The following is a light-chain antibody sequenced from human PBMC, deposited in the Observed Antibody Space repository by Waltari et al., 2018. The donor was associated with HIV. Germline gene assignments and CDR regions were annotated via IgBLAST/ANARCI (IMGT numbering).Light chain of an antibody. CDR1: QSVSNS. J-gene: IGKJ1*01. CDR3: QPYNSWPRT. Sequence: ERVMTQSPATLSVAPGGRATLSCRASQSVSNSFVWYQQRPGQAPRLLFYGASTSATGIPGRFSGSGSGTEFTLTINSLQSEAFAVYYCQPYNSWPRTFGQGTKVEVK. V-gene: IGKV3-15*01. CDR2: GAS.